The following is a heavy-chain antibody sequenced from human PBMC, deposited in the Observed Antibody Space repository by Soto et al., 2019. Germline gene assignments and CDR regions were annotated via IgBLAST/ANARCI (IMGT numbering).Heavy chain of an antibody. CDR2: MYASGDV. D-gene: IGHD3-10*02. Sequence: EVQLVESGGDLVQPGRSLRLSCATSGFALRDSAMHWVRQVPGGGLEWVSGMYASGDVGYADSVKGRFTMSRDVAKNSRYLQMSRVTSEETALYCCVKDKLFGGVDVWGQGTAVTVS. CDR1: GFALRDSA. J-gene: IGHJ6*01. V-gene: IGHV3-9*01. CDR3: VKDKLFGGVDV.